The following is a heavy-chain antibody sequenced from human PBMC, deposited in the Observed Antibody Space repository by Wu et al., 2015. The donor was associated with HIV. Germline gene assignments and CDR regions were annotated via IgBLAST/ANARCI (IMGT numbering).Heavy chain of an antibody. J-gene: IGHJ3*02. Sequence: QVQLVQSGAEVKKPGSSVKVSCKTSGDTFSSYAITWVRQAPGQGLEWMGRIIPIFGPAIYAQKFQGRVSITADESTSTVNMQLGTLTSEDTAVYYCNRGMQQWVNDAFDIWGQGTMVTVSS. CDR1: GDTFSSYA. V-gene: IGHV1-69*13. D-gene: IGHD3-16*01. CDR2: IIPIFGPA. CDR3: NRGMQQWVNDAFDI.